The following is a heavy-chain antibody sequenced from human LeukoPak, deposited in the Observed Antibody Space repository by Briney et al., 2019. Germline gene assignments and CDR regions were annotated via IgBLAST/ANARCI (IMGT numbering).Heavy chain of an antibody. V-gene: IGHV3-30*03. J-gene: IGHJ4*02. CDR3: AFINFDY. CDR1: GFTFSSYG. Sequence: RGSLRLSCAASGFTFSSYGMHWVRQAPGKGLEWVAVISYDGSNKYYADSVKGRFTISRDNSKNTLYLQMNSLRAEDTAVYYCAFINFDYWGQGTLVTVSS. CDR2: ISYDGSNK.